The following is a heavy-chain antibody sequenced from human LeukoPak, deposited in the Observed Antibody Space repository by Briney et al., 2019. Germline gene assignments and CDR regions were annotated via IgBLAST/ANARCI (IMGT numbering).Heavy chain of an antibody. D-gene: IGHD3-16*01. Sequence: EGSLRLSCAASGFTFSSYGMHWVRKAPGKGLEWVAVILNDGSQEKYADSVKGRFTISRDNSKNTLFLQMNSLRAEDTAVYYCARDDALGDNALDIWGQGTMVTVSS. CDR3: ARDDALGDNALDI. V-gene: IGHV3-33*01. CDR2: ILNDGSQE. CDR1: GFTFSSYG. J-gene: IGHJ3*02.